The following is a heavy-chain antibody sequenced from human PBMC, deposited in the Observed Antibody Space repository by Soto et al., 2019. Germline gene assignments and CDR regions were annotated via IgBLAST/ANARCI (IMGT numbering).Heavy chain of an antibody. V-gene: IGHV3-30*18. Sequence: QVQLVESGGGVVQPGRSLRLSCAASGFTISNFGMHWVRQAPGKGLEWVAVISSDGSDKYYSDSVKGRFTISRDNSKNTLFLQMNSLRVEDTAVYYCAKGSEVARQELDYWGQGTLVTVSS. CDR1: GFTISNFG. J-gene: IGHJ4*02. CDR2: ISSDGSDK. D-gene: IGHD2-15*01. CDR3: AKGSEVARQELDY.